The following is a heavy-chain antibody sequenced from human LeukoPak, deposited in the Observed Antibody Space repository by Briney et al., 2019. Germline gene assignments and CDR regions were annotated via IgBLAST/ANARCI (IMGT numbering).Heavy chain of an antibody. CDR2: ISSSGSTI. D-gene: IGHD2-15*01. J-gene: IGHJ3*02. Sequence: GGSLRLSCAASGFTFSSYEMNWVRQAPGEGLEWVSYISSSGSTIYYADSVKGRFTISRDNAKNSLYLQMNSLRAEDTAVYYCARDSCSGGSCYNAFDIWGQGTMVTVSS. V-gene: IGHV3-48*03. CDR1: GFTFSSYE. CDR3: ARDSCSGGSCYNAFDI.